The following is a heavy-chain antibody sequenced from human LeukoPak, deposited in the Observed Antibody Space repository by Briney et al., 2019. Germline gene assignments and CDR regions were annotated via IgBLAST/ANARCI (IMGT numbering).Heavy chain of an antibody. V-gene: IGHV1-18*01. CDR3: ARAAKLYYYDSSGYSYDY. J-gene: IGHJ4*02. CDR1: GYAFTNYG. CDR2: NSPNNGTP. D-gene: IGHD3-22*01. Sequence: ASVKVSCKASGYAFTNYGISWVRQAPGQGLEWMGWNSPNNGTPDYAQNLQGRVSMTTDTSTSTAYMELRSLRSDDTAVYYCARAAKLYYYDSSGYSYDYWGQGTLVTVSS.